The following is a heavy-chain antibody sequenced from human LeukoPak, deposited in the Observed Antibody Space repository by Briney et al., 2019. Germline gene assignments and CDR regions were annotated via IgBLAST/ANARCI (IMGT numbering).Heavy chain of an antibody. V-gene: IGHV4-4*07. CDR2: FYGSGSA. CDR3: TREPLP. J-gene: IGHJ5*02. CDR1: GGSINNYY. Sequence: SETLSLTCIVSGGSINNYYWSWIRQPAGKGLEWIGRFYGSGSASYNPSLKSRVTMSVDTSKNQFSLKLTSLTAADTAVYYCTREPLPWGQGTLVTVSS.